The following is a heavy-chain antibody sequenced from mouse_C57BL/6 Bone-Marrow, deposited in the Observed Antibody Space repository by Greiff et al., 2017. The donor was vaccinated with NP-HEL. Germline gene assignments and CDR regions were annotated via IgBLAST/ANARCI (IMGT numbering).Heavy chain of an antibody. CDR1: GYTFTDYY. CDR3: ARGGYEGYAMDY. Sequence: VQLQQSGAELVRPGASVKLSCKASGYTFTDYYINWVKQRPGQVLEWIARIYPGSGNTYYNEKFKGKATLTAEKSSSTAYMQLSSLTSEDSAVYFCARGGYEGYAMDYWGQGTSVTVSS. J-gene: IGHJ4*01. V-gene: IGHV1-76*01. D-gene: IGHD2-10*02. CDR2: IYPGSGNT.